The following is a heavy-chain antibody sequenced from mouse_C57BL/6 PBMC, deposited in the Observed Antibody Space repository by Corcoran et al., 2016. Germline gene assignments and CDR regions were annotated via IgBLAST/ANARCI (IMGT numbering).Heavy chain of an antibody. CDR2: IYPRSGNT. D-gene: IGHD1-1*01. V-gene: IGHV1-81*01. Sequence: QVQLQQSGAELARPGASVKLSCKASGYTFTSYGISWVKQRTGQGLEWIGEIYPRSGNTYYNEKFKGKATLTADKSSSTAYMELRSLTSEDSAVDFCARNYGSRYFDYWGQGTTLTVSS. CDR1: GYTFTSYG. CDR3: ARNYGSRYFDY. J-gene: IGHJ2*01.